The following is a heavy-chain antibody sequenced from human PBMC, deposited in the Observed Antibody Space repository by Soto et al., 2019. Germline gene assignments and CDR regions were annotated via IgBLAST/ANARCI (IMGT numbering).Heavy chain of an antibody. CDR3: ARRLKIISTYYFDY. CDR2: IYYSGST. J-gene: IGHJ4*02. V-gene: IGHV4-39*01. CDR1: GGSISSSSYY. D-gene: IGHD3-10*01. Sequence: SETLSLTCTVSGGSISSSSYYWGWIRQPPGKGLEWIGSIYYSGSTYYNPSLKSRVTISVDTSKNQFSLKLSSVTAADTAVYYCARRLKIISTYYFDYWGQGTLVTVSS.